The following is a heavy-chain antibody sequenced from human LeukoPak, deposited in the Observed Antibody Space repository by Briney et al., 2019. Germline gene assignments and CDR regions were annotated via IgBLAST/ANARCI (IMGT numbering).Heavy chain of an antibody. CDR1: GFTFSSHA. CDR3: ARDLTGYDTAFDI. J-gene: IGHJ3*02. Sequence: GGSLRLSCAASGFTFSSHAMSWVRQAPGKGLEWVSSISSSSSYIYYADSVKGRFTISRDNAKNSLYLQMNSLRAEDTAVYYCARDLTGYDTAFDIWGQGTMVTVSS. CDR2: ISSSSSYI. V-gene: IGHV3-21*01. D-gene: IGHD5-12*01.